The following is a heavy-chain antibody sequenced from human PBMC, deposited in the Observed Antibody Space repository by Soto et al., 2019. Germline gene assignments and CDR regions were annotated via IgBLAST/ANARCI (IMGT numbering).Heavy chain of an antibody. J-gene: IGHJ4*02. V-gene: IGHV4-30-4*01. Sequence: SETLSLTCTVSGGSISSGDYFWSWIRQPPGKGLEWIGYIYYSGSTYYDPSLKSRVTISVDTSKNQFSLKLSSVTAADTALYPCAGGPTYKTHKDNRRAPQLDYWAEGTMIPVTS. CDR3: AGGPTYKTHKDNRRAPQLDY. CDR2: IYYSGST. CDR1: GGSISSGDYF. D-gene: IGHD2-15*01.